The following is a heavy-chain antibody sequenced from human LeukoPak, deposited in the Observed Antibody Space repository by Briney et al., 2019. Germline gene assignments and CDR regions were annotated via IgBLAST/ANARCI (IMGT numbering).Heavy chain of an antibody. CDR2: ISSDSGLI. V-gene: IGHV3-48*01. CDR3: AREGIISEEGRNWCDP. Sequence: GGSLRLSCAASGFTFTTHNMDWVRQAPGKGLEWVSFISSDSGLIYYADSVKGRFTISRDNAKNSLYLQMNSLTAEDTAVYYCAREGIISEEGRNWCDPWGQGTLVTVSS. J-gene: IGHJ5*02. D-gene: IGHD2-15*01. CDR1: GFTFTTHN.